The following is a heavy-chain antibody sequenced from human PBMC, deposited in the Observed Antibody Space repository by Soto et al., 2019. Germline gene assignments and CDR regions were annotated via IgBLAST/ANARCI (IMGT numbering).Heavy chain of an antibody. CDR1: GFSFSSDS. Sequence: PGGSLRLSCAASGFSFSSDSMGWVRQAPGKGLEWVSSISSSGSFMNYADSVKGRFTISRDNAKNSLYLQMSSLKDEDTAVYYCARDKQTGTTLDWFDSWGQGTLVTVSS. D-gene: IGHD1-7*01. CDR3: ARDKQTGTTLDWFDS. V-gene: IGHV3-21*01. J-gene: IGHJ5*01. CDR2: ISSSGSFM.